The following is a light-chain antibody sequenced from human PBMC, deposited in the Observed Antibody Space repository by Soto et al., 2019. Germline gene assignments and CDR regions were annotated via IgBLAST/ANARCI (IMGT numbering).Light chain of an antibody. CDR1: QSVSSSY. Sequence: EIVLTQSPGTLSLSPGERATLSGRASQSVSSSYLAWYHQKPGQAPRLLIYGASSRSTGIPDRFSGSGSGTDFTLTISRLEPEDFAVYYCQQYGSSPGTFGQGTKLEIK. J-gene: IGKJ2*01. CDR2: GAS. V-gene: IGKV3-20*01. CDR3: QQYGSSPGT.